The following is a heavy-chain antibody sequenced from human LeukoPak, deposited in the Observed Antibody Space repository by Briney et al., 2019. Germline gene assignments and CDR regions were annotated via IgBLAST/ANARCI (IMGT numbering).Heavy chain of an antibody. J-gene: IGHJ4*02. D-gene: IGHD5-18*01. Sequence: GGSLRLSCAASGFTVSTNYMNWVRQAPGKGLEWVSVVYMGGTTYYADSVKGRFTISRDSTKNTIYLQMNNLRAEGTAVYYCARGLLRDGYTYTYSFDYWGQGALVTVSS. V-gene: IGHV3-66*01. CDR2: VYMGGTT. CDR1: GFTVSTNY. CDR3: ARGLLRDGYTYTYSFDY.